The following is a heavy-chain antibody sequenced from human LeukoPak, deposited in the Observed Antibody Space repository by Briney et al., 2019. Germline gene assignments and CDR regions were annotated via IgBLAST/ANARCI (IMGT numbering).Heavy chain of an antibody. CDR3: ARAHLTGYYDSSGYYD. CDR1: GDSISSGGYY. CDR2: IYYSGST. V-gene: IGHV4-31*03. Sequence: TSETLSLTCTVSGDSISSGGYYWSWIRQHPGKGLEWIGYIYYSGSTYYNPSLKSRVTISVDTSKNQFSLKLSSVTAADTAVYYCARAHLTGYYDSSGYYDWGQGTLVTVSS. D-gene: IGHD3-22*01. J-gene: IGHJ4*02.